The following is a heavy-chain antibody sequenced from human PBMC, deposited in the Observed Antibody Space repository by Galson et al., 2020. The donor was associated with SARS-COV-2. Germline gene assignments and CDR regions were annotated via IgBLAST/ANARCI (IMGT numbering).Heavy chain of an antibody. CDR3: ARGEQGHSSSWYYYYYYMDV. V-gene: IGHV4-34*01. D-gene: IGHD6-13*01. J-gene: IGHJ6*03. Sequence: TLSLTCAVYGGSFSGYYWSWIRQPPGKGLEWIGEINHSGSTNYNPSLKSRVTISVDTSKNQFSLKLSSVTAADTAVYYCARGEQGHSSSWYYYYYYMDVWGKGTTVTISS. CDR1: GGSFSGYY. CDR2: INHSGST.